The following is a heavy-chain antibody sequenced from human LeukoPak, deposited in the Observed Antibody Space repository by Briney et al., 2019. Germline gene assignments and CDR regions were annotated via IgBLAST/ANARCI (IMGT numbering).Heavy chain of an antibody. Sequence: PGRSLRLSCTGFGFIFGDHAMSWVRQAPGKGLEWVGFIRSKAYGATTEYAASVKCRFTISRDDSKGIPYLQMNSLEIEDTAVYYCARGPILLWLHNGTDVWGQGTTVTVSS. V-gene: IGHV3-49*04. J-gene: IGHJ6*02. CDR2: IRSKAYGATT. CDR1: GFIFGDHA. D-gene: IGHD6-19*01. CDR3: ARGPILLWLHNGTDV.